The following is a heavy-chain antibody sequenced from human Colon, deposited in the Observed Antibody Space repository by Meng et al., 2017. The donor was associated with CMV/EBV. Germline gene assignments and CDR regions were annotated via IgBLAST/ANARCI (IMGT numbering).Heavy chain of an antibody. Sequence: GESLKISWAASGFTFSTYSMNWVRQAPGKGLEWVSSISYDSGYIYYADSVKGRFTISRDDAKTSLYLQMNSLRAEDTAVYYCARVVAVVPLAHPTRYYFYAMDVWGQGTTVTVSS. CDR1: GFTFSTYS. V-gene: IGHV3-21*01. D-gene: IGHD2-15*01. J-gene: IGHJ6*02. CDR2: ISYDSGYI. CDR3: ARVVAVVPLAHPTRYYFYAMDV.